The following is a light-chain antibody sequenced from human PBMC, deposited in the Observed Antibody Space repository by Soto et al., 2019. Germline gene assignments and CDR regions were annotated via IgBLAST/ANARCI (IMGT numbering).Light chain of an antibody. Sequence: EIVLTQSPVTLSLSPGERATLSCRASQSVSNYLAWYQQKPGQAPRLLIDDASNRATGIPARFSGSGSGTDFTLTIDNLEPEDFAVYYCQQRSNWPPITFGQGTRLEIK. CDR2: DAS. J-gene: IGKJ5*01. CDR1: QSVSNY. CDR3: QQRSNWPPIT. V-gene: IGKV3-11*01.